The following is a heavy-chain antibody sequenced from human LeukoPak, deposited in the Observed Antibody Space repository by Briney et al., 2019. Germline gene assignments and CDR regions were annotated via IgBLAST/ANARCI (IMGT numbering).Heavy chain of an antibody. D-gene: IGHD1-26*01. CDR3: ARHPRGSCRDAFDI. V-gene: IGHV4-59*08. CDR1: GGSISSYY. CDR2: IYYSGST. Sequence: PSETLSLTCTVSGGSISSYYWSWIRQPPGKGLEWIGYIYYSGSTNYNPSLKSRVTISVDTSKNQFSLKLCSVTAADTAVYYCARHPRGSCRDAFDIWGQGTMVTVSS. J-gene: IGHJ3*02.